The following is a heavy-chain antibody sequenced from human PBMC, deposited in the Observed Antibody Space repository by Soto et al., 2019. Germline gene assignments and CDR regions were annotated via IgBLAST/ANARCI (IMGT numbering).Heavy chain of an antibody. D-gene: IGHD2-21*02. Sequence: PGGSLRLSCAASGFTFSSYAMNWVRQAPGKGLEWVSAISGSGGSTYHVDSVKGRFTISRDNSRNTLYLQMNSLRAEDTAVYYCAKDPEVVVTAPDYWGQGTLVTVSS. CDR1: GFTFSSYA. J-gene: IGHJ4*02. CDR2: ISGSGGST. V-gene: IGHV3-23*01. CDR3: AKDPEVVVTAPDY.